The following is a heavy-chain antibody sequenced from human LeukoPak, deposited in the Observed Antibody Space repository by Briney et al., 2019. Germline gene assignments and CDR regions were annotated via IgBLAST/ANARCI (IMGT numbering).Heavy chain of an antibody. CDR3: AKDRCSSTSCYPTYYYGMDV. J-gene: IGHJ6*02. CDR2: IRYDESNK. D-gene: IGHD2-2*01. V-gene: IGHV3-30*02. CDR1: GFTFSSYG. Sequence: GGSLRLSCAASGFTFSSYGMHWVRQAPGKGLEWVAFIRYDESNKYYADSVKGRFTISRDNSKNTLYLQMNSLRAEDTAVYYCAKDRCSSTSCYPTYYYGMDVWGQGTTVTVSS.